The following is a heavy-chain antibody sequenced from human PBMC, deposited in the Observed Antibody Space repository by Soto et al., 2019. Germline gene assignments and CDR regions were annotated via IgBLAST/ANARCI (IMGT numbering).Heavy chain of an antibody. CDR3: ARGFSSSTSCGRGY. Sequence: GGSLRLSCAASGFTFSNYAMNWVRQAPGKGLEWVSGTSGSGGSTYYTDSVKGRFTISRDNSQDTLFLQMSSLRADDTAVYYCARGFSSSTSCGRGYWGQGTLVTVSS. CDR2: TSGSGGST. D-gene: IGHD2-2*01. V-gene: IGHV3-23*01. CDR1: GFTFSNYA. J-gene: IGHJ4*02.